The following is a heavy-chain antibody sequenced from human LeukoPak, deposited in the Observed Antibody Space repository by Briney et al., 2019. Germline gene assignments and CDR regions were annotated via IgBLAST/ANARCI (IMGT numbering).Heavy chain of an antibody. V-gene: IGHV3-33*01. CDR3: ARDLAAADQPPFRYYYYGMDV. CDR1: GFTFSSYG. CDR2: IWYDGSNK. J-gene: IGHJ6*02. Sequence: PGRSLRLSCAASGFTFSSYGMHWVRQAPGKGLEWVAVIWYDGSNKYYADSVKGRFTISRDNSKNTLYLQMKSLRAEDTAVYYCARDLAAADQPPFRYYYYGMDVWGQGTTVTVSS. D-gene: IGHD6-13*01.